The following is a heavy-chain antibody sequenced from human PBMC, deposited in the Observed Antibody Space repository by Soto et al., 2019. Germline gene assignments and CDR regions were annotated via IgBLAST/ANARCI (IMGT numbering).Heavy chain of an antibody. D-gene: IGHD5-12*01. Sequence: QVQLVQSGAEVKKPGASVKVSCKASGYTFTSYGISWVRQAPGQGLEWMGWISANNSNTNYEQKLQGRVTMTTDTSTSTAYMELRSLRSDDTAVYYCARVHPPGYSGYGDFDYWGQGTLVTVSS. J-gene: IGHJ4*02. CDR1: GYTFTSYG. V-gene: IGHV1-18*01. CDR3: ARVHPPGYSGYGDFDY. CDR2: ISANNSNT.